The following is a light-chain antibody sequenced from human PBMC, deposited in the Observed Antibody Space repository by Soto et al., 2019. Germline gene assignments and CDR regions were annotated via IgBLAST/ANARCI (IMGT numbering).Light chain of an antibody. J-gene: IGKJ3*01. V-gene: IGKV3-20*01. CDR2: GAS. CDR1: QSVSSSY. CDR3: QQYGSSRGIT. Sequence: EIVLTQSPCTLSLSPGERATLSCRASQSVSSSYLAWYQQKPGQAPRLLIYGASSRATGIPDRFSGSGSGTDFTLTISRLEPEDFAVYYCQQYGSSRGITFGPGTKVDIK.